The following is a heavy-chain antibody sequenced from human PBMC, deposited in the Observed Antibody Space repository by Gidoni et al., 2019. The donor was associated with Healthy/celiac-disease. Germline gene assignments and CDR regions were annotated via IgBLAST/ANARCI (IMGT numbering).Heavy chain of an antibody. Sequence: EVQLVESGGGLVQPGGSLRLSCAASGFTFSSYEMNWVRQAPGKGLEWVSYISSSGSTIYYADSVKGRFTISRDNAKNSLYLQMNSLRAEDTAVYYCARVRYYYDSRENQKGTVFDYWGQGTLVTVSS. CDR1: GFTFSSYE. V-gene: IGHV3-48*03. D-gene: IGHD3-22*01. CDR3: ARVRYYYDSRENQKGTVFDY. CDR2: ISSSGSTI. J-gene: IGHJ4*02.